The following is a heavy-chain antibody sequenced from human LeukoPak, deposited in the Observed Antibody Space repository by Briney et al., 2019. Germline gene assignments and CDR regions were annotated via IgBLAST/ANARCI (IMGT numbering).Heavy chain of an antibody. J-gene: IGHJ4*02. V-gene: IGHV1-2*02. CDR3: ARGVGSSYFGDYVFWYFDY. Sequence: ASVKVSCKASGYTFTGYYMHWVRQAPGQGLEWMGWINPNSGGTHYAQKFQGGVTMTRDTSISTAYMELSRLRSDDTAVYYCARGVGSSYFGDYVFWYFDYWGQGTLVTVSS. CDR1: GYTFTGYY. CDR2: INPNSGGT. D-gene: IGHD4-17*01.